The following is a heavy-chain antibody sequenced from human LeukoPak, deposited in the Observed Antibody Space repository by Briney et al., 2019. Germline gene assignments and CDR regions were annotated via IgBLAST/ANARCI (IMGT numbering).Heavy chain of an antibody. CDR1: GGSFSGYY. V-gene: IGHV4-34*01. D-gene: IGHD3-10*01. J-gene: IGHJ6*02. CDR2: INHSGST. CDR3: ARVRITMVRGVSRYYGMDV. Sequence: SETLSLTCAVYGGSFSGYYWSWICQPPGKGLEWVGEINHSGSTNYNPSLKSRVTISVDTSKNQFSLMLSSVTAADTAVYYCARVRITMVRGVSRYYGMDVWGQGTTVTVSS.